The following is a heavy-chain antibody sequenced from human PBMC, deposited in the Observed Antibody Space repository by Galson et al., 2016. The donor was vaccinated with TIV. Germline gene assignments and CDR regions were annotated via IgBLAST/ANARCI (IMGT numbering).Heavy chain of an antibody. J-gene: IGHJ4*02. V-gene: IGHV6-1*01. CDR1: GDSVSSDSAA. CDR3: ARATPSVFGVVMTLDY. D-gene: IGHD3-3*01. Sequence: WAISGDSVSSDSAAWNWIRQSPSRGLEWLGRTYYRSKWYNDYAVAVKSRITITPDTSKNQISLQLTSVTPEDTAVYYCARATPSVFGVVMTLDYWGQGTLVTVSS. CDR2: TYYRSKWYN.